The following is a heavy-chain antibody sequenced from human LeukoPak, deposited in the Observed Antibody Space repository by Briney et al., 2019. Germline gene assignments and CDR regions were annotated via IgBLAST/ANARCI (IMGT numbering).Heavy chain of an antibody. Sequence: SETLSLTCTVSSGSISPNYWTWIRQPPGKGLEWIGYIYYSGSANYNPSLKSRVTISLDTSRNHFSLRLSSVTAADTAVYYCARLLDYDSSGYPDTFDIWGQGTMVTVPS. CDR1: SGSISPNY. D-gene: IGHD3-22*01. V-gene: IGHV4-59*01. J-gene: IGHJ3*02. CDR2: IYYSGSA. CDR3: ARLLDYDSSGYPDTFDI.